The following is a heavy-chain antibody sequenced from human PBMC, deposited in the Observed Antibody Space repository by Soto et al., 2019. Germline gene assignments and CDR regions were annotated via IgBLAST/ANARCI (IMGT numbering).Heavy chain of an antibody. D-gene: IGHD3-3*01. CDR1: GGSFSGYY. V-gene: IGHV4-34*01. CDR3: ARGPLYYDFWSGYSEYNWFDP. CDR2: INHSGST. Sequence: SETLSLTCAVYGGSFSGYYWSWIRQPPGKGLEWIGEINHSGSTNYNPSLKSRVTISVDTSKNQFSLKLSSVTAADTAVYYCARGPLYYDFWSGYSEYNWFDPWGQGTLVTVSS. J-gene: IGHJ5*02.